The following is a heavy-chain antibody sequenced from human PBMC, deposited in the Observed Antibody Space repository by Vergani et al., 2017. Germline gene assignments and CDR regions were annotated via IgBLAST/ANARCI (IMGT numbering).Heavy chain of an antibody. V-gene: IGHV3-21*01. J-gene: IGHJ4*02. D-gene: IGHD5-24*01. CDR3: AREEMATPDY. CDR1: GFTFSSYS. Sequence: EVQLVESGGGLVKPGGSLRLSCAASGFTFSSYSMNWVRQAPGKGLEWVSSISSSSSYIYYADSVKGRFTISRDNAKNSLYLKMNSLRAEDTAVYYCAREEMATPDYWGQGTLVTVSS. CDR2: ISSSSSYI.